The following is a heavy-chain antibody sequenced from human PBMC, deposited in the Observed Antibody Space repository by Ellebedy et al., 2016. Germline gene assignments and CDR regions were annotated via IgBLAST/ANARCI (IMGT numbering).Heavy chain of an antibody. CDR3: TRDGSEWSRDV. V-gene: IGHV3-21*06. CDR2: LVFTGTAA. CDR1: GFTFNVAG. J-gene: IGHJ4*02. Sequence: GESLKISXAASGFTFNVAGMTWVRQAPGKGLEWVATLVFTGTAAYYSDSAKGRFIISRDNVKNLVFLQMNSLRVEDTAVYYCTRDGSEWSRDVWGQGTLVTVSS. D-gene: IGHD3-3*01.